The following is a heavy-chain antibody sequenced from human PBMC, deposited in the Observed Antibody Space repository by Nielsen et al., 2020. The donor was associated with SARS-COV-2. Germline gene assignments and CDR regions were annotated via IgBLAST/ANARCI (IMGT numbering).Heavy chain of an antibody. CDR2: INTNTGNP. J-gene: IGHJ6*03. Sequence: ASVKVSCKASGYTFTSYAMNWVRQAPGQGLEWMGWINTNTGNPTYAQGFTGRFVFSLDTSVSTAYLQISSLKAEDTAVYYCARAPARRIAARLFYYYYYTDVWGKGTTVTVSS. D-gene: IGHD6-6*01. V-gene: IGHV7-4-1*02. CDR3: ARAPARRIAARLFYYYYYTDV. CDR1: GYTFTSYA.